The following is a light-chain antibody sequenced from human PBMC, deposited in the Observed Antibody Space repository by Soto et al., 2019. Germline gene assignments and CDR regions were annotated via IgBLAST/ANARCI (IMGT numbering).Light chain of an antibody. CDR1: RDVYINA. Sequence: VVLTQSPATLSLSPGEPATLSCRASRDVYINALAWYQQKPGRTPTLLIYGASTRATGIPDRFSATGSGKEFSLTISSVEPEDVAVYYCQQYGASPFTCGPGTRVEI. CDR3: QQYGASPFT. CDR2: GAS. V-gene: IGKV3-20*01. J-gene: IGKJ3*01.